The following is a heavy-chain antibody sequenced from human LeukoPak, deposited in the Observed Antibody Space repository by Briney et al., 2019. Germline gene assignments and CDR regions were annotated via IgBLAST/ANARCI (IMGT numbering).Heavy chain of an antibody. J-gene: IGHJ6*02. V-gene: IGHV4-30-2*01. Sequence: TLSLTCTVSGGSISSGGYSWSWIRQPPGKGLAWIGYIYHSGSTYYNPSLKSRVTISVDRSKNQFSLELSSVTAADTAVYYCARASPTLYGMDVWGQGTTVTVSS. CDR2: IYHSGST. D-gene: IGHD2/OR15-2a*01. CDR1: GGSISSGGYS. CDR3: ARASPTLYGMDV.